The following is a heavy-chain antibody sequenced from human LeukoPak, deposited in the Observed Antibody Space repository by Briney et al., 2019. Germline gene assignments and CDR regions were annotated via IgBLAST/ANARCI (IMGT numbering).Heavy chain of an antibody. V-gene: IGHV3-7*01. J-gene: IGHJ4*02. Sequence: GGSLRLSCVAFGFIFTNYFMSWVRQAPGKGLEWVASIKHDGSEKYYVDSVRGRFTISRDNTMNSLYLQMSSLRAEDTAVYYCATDRGWRTSGYYLYYFEYWGQGTLVTYSS. D-gene: IGHD3-3*01. CDR2: IKHDGSEK. CDR1: GFIFTNYF. CDR3: ATDRGWRTSGYYLYYFEY.